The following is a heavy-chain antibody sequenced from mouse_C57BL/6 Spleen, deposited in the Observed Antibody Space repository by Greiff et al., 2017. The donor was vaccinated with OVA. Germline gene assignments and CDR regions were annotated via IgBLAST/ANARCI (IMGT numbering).Heavy chain of an antibody. CDR3: ARESRALITTVVAIFNWYFDV. CDR1: GYTFTSYW. D-gene: IGHD1-1*01. Sequence: QVQLQQPGTELVKPGASVKLSCKASGYTFTSYWMHWVKQRPGQGLEWIGNINPSNGGTNYNEKFKSKATLTVDKSSSTAYMQLSSLTSEDSAVYYCARESRALITTVVAIFNWYFDVWGTGTTVTVSS. CDR2: INPSNGGT. J-gene: IGHJ1*03. V-gene: IGHV1-53*01.